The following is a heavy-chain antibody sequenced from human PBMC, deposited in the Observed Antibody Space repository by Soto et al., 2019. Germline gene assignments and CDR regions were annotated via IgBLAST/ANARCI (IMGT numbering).Heavy chain of an antibody. J-gene: IGHJ6*02. CDR3: ATKGRWYVGYYYYGMDV. D-gene: IGHD6-13*01. CDR1: GYTLTELS. V-gene: IGHV1-24*01. CDR2: FDPEDGET. Sequence: ASVKVTCKVSGYTLTELSMHWVRQAPGKGLEWMGGFDPEDGETIYAQKFQGRVTMTEDTSTDTAYMELSSLRSEDTAVYYCATKGRWYVGYYYYGMDVWGQGTTVTVSS.